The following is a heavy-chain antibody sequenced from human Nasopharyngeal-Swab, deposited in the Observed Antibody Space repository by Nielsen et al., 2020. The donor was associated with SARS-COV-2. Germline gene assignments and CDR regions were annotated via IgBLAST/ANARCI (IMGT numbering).Heavy chain of an antibody. CDR2: VNPVFRTP. D-gene: IGHD6-6*01. CDR3: ASGGLVRNYYYYYYMDV. Sequence: SVKVSCKASGGSFSNYAISWLRQAPGQGLEWVGGVNPVFRTPNYAQKFQGRVTITADESTSTAYMELSSLRSEDTAVYYCASGGLVRNYYYYYYMDVWGKGTTVTVSS. J-gene: IGHJ6*03. CDR1: GGSFSNYA. V-gene: IGHV1-69*13.